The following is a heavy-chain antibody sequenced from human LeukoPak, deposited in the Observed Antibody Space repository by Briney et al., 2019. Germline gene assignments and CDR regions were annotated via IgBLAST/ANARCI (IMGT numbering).Heavy chain of an antibody. CDR3: AREKDVDTAMVDYYGMDV. D-gene: IGHD5-18*01. CDR1: GYTFTSYY. CDR2: INPSGGST. V-gene: IGHV1-46*01. J-gene: IGHJ6*04. Sequence: ASVRVSCKASGYTFTSYYMHWVRQAPGQGLEWMGIINPSGGSTSYAQKFQGRVTMTRDTSTSTVYMELSSLRSEDTAVYYCAREKDVDTAMVDYYGMDVWGKGTTVTVSS.